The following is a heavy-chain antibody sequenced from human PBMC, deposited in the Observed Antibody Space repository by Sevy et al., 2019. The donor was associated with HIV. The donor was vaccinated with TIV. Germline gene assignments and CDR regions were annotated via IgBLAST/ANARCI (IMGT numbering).Heavy chain of an antibody. V-gene: IGHV4-34*01. J-gene: IGHJ5*02. CDR2: INESGIT. Sequence: SETLSLTCAVHDGSFSGYYWNWIRQLPGKGLEWIGEINESGITNYYPSLKSRVTISVDTSKKEFSLKLNSVTAADTAVYFCARSPPVVVVPGAPSWFDPWGQGTLVTVSS. CDR1: DGSFSGYY. D-gene: IGHD2-2*01. CDR3: ARSPPVVVVPGAPSWFDP.